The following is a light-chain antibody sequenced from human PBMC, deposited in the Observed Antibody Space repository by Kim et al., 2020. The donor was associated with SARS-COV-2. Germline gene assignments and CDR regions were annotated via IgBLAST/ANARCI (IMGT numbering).Light chain of an antibody. J-gene: IGKJ2*01. V-gene: IGKV1-12*01. CDR2: AAS. Sequence: DIQMTQSPSSVSASVGDRVTITCRASQRISSWLAWYQQKPGKAPNLLIFAASTLQGGVPSRFSGSGSGTDFTLTISSLQPEDSATYYCQLSNSSPYTFAKGTKLEI. CDR3: QLSNSSPYT. CDR1: QRISSW.